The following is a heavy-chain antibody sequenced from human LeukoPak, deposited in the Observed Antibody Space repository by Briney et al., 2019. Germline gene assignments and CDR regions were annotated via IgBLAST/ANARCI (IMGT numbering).Heavy chain of an antibody. Sequence: SETLSLTCTVSGGSISSYYWSWIRQPPGKGLEWIGEINHSGSTNYNPSLKSRVTISVDTSKNQFSLKLSSVTAADTAVYYCARGRAGRRDYYGSGSYYKYYYYYMDVWGKGTTVTVSS. V-gene: IGHV4-34*01. CDR3: ARGRAGRRDYYGSGSYYKYYYYYMDV. CDR2: INHSGST. CDR1: GGSISSYY. J-gene: IGHJ6*03. D-gene: IGHD3-10*01.